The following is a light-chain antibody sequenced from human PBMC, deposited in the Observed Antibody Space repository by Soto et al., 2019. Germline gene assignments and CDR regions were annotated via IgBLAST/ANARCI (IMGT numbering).Light chain of an antibody. CDR3: HQTFTPPLT. J-gene: IGKJ4*01. CDR1: QSISNF. Sequence: DIEMTQSPSFLSASVGDRVTITCRASQSISNFLSWYRKSPGRAPELLIYGASTLQSGVPSRFSGSGSGTDFTLTISSLQPEDFTTYWCHQTFTPPLTFGGGTKVEI. CDR2: GAS. V-gene: IGKV1-39*01.